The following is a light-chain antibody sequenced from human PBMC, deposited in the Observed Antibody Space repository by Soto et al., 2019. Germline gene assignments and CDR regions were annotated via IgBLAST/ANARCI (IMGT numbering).Light chain of an antibody. J-gene: IGKJ5*01. CDR2: DAS. V-gene: IGKV1-39*01. CDR1: QSISTY. CDR3: QQSYMDPIT. Sequence: DIPMTQSPSSLSASVGNRVTITCRASQSISTYLNWYQEKPGKAPNLLIYDASRLQSGVPSRFSGSGGGTDFTLSISSVQPEDFATYFCQQSYMDPITFGQGTRLEI.